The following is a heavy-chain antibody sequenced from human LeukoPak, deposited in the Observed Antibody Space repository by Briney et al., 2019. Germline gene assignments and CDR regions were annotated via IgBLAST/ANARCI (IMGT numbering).Heavy chain of an antibody. CDR2: ISFSGGST. V-gene: IGHV3-23*01. Sequence: PGGSLRLSCAASGFTFSSYAMSWVRQAPGKGLEWVSAISFSGGSTYYADSVKGRFTLSRDNSKNTLYLQMNSLRVEDTAVYYCARQLGSCSGDSCYFDFWGQGTLVTVSS. CDR3: ARQLGSCSGDSCYFDF. J-gene: IGHJ4*02. D-gene: IGHD2-15*01. CDR1: GFTFSSYA.